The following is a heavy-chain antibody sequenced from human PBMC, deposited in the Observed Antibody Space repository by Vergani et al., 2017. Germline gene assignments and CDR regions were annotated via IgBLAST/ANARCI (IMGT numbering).Heavy chain of an antibody. D-gene: IGHD3-9*01. J-gene: IGHJ4*02. CDR3: AGKTSAYDILTGYYHTHPFDY. CDR2: IYYSGST. V-gene: IGHV4-59*01. Sequence: QVQLQESGPGLVKPSETLSLTCTVSGVSISSYYWSWIRQPPGKGLEWIGYIYYSGSTNYNPSLKSRVTISVDTSKNQFSLKLSSVTAADTAVYYCAGKTSAYDILTGYYHTHPFDYWGQGTLVTVSS. CDR1: GVSISSYY.